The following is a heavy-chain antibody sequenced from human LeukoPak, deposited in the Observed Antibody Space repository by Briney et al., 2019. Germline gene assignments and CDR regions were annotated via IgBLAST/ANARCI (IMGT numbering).Heavy chain of an antibody. CDR1: GFTFSNHE. V-gene: IGHV3-48*03. CDR3: VRARLIRLENFFDY. CDR2: TSRGGSDI. Sequence: PGGSLRLSCVTSGFTFSNHEMNWVRQAPGKGLEWVAYTSRGGSDISYADSAKGRFTISSDIASNTLYLQMNGLRVEDTAVYFCVRARLIRLENFFDYWGQGTLVTVSS. J-gene: IGHJ4*02. D-gene: IGHD2-21*01.